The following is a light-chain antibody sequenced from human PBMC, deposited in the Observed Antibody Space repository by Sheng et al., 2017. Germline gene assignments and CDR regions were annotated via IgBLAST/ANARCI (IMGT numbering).Light chain of an antibody. CDR1: DSIARY. V-gene: IGKV1-39*01. J-gene: IGKJ1*01. CDR2: DTS. CDR3: QNTYIIPR. Sequence: DIQMTQSPSSLSASVGDTVTITCRASDSIARYLNWYQQKPGKAPRLLIYDTSTLQTGVPSRFFGSGSGTYHTLTISGLQPEDFATYYCQNTYIIPRFGQGTKVE.